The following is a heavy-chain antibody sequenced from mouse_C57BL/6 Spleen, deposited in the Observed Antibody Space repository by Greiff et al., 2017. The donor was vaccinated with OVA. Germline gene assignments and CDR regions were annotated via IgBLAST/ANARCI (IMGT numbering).Heavy chain of an antibody. D-gene: IGHD3-3*01. V-gene: IGHV1-80*01. CDR3: ARGGALEPDIDN. Sequence: VKLQQSGAELVKPGASVKISCKASGYAFSSYWMNWVKQRPGKGLEWIGQIYPGDGDTNYNGKFKGKATLTADKSSSTAYMQLSSLCYEDSGDYFSARGGALEPDIDNWGQGTPLTVSS. J-gene: IGHJ2*01. CDR1: GYAFSSYW. CDR2: IYPGDGDT.